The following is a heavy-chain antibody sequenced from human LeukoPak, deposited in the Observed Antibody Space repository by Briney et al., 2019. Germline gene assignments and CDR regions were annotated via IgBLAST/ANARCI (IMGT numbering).Heavy chain of an antibody. CDR1: GFSFGSYW. Sequence: PGGSLRLSCAASGFSFGSYWMSWVRQAPGKGLEWVANIKQDGSEKSYVDSVKGRFTIFRDNAKKSLYLQMNSLRGEDSAVYYCARDWQWQQLDGDAFDIWGQGTMVTVSS. D-gene: IGHD6-13*01. CDR2: IKQDGSEK. V-gene: IGHV3-7*04. J-gene: IGHJ3*02. CDR3: ARDWQWQQLDGDAFDI.